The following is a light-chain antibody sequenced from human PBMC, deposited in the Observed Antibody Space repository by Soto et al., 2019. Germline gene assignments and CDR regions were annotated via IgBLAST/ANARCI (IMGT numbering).Light chain of an antibody. CDR1: SGDVGTYNL. CDR2: EVT. V-gene: IGLV2-23*02. J-gene: IGLJ1*01. Sequence: QSVLTQPASVSGSPGQSITLSCTGTSGDVGTYNLVSWYQQHPGRAPKLLIYEVTKRPSGVSDRFSGSKSGNTASLTISGLQADDEADYYCCSYAGNFVLYVFGTGTKVTVL. CDR3: CSYAGNFVLYV.